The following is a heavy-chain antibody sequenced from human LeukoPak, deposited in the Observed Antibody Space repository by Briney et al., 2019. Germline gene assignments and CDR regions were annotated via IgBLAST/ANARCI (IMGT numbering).Heavy chain of an antibody. V-gene: IGHV6-1*01. CDR2: TYYRSKWYY. J-gene: IGHJ4*02. Sequence: SQTLSLTSAISGDSVSSNNAAWNWIRQSPSRGLEWQGRTYYRSKWYYDYAVSVKSRITINPDTSKNQFSLQLNSVTPEDTALYYCTRSLPGRLYHFDYWGQGTLVTVSS. D-gene: IGHD6-25*01. CDR3: TRSLPGRLYHFDY. CDR1: GDSVSSNNAA.